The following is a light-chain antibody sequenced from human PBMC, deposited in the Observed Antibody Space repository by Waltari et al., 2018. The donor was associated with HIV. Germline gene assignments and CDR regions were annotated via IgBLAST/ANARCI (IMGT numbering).Light chain of an antibody. V-gene: IGKV1-27*01. CDR2: AAS. CDR1: QGISNY. Sequence: DIQMTQSPSSLSASVGDRVTITCRASQGISNYVAWYQQTSGKVPKLLINAASTLRSGVPSRFSGSGSGTDFTLTISSLQPEDVATYYCQKYDSAPFTLGPGTRVDI. CDR3: QKYDSAPFT. J-gene: IGKJ3*01.